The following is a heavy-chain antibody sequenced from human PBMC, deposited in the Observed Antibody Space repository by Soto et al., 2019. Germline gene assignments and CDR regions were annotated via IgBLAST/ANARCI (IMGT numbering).Heavy chain of an antibody. CDR3: ARAKVAYSSGRYYYYGMDV. CDR1: RGTFMSYS. V-gene: IGHV1-69*01. D-gene: IGHD6-19*01. CDR2: IIPIFGTA. Sequence: AWVNVSVKYSRGTFMSYSISWVRQAPGQGREWMGGIIPIFGTANYAQKFQGRVTITADESTTTAYMELSSLRSEDTAVYYFARAKVAYSSGRYYYYGMDVWGQGTTVPVSS. J-gene: IGHJ6*02.